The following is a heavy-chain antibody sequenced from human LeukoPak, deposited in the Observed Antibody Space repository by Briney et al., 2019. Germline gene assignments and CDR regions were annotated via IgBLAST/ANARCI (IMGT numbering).Heavy chain of an antibody. Sequence: GGTLRLSCAASGFTFSSYGMSWVRQAPGKGLEWVSGFSGSGGSTYYADSVKGRFTISRDNAKNTLYLQMNSLRAEDTAVYYCARDHLSSGSSPDYYYYYYMDVWGKGTTVTISS. J-gene: IGHJ6*03. CDR2: FSGSGGST. D-gene: IGHD6-19*01. CDR1: GFTFSSYG. V-gene: IGHV3-23*01. CDR3: ARDHLSSGSSPDYYYYYYMDV.